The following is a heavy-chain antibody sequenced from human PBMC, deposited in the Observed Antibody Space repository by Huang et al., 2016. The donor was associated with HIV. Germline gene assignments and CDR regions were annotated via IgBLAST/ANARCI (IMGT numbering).Heavy chain of an antibody. Sequence: QVQVVESGGGLVKPGGSLRLSCAASGFTFSDHYMSWIRQAPGMGLEWVSHISDRGSTTYYADSVKGRFNISRDNAKKLVYLRMNSRRVDDTAVYVCARDKAWFDPWGQGTLVTVSS. CDR3: ARDKAWFDP. V-gene: IGHV3-11*04. CDR2: ISDRGSTT. CDR1: GFTFSDHY. J-gene: IGHJ5*02.